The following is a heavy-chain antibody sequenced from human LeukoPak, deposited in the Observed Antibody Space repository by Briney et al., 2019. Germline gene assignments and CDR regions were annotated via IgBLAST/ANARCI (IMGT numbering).Heavy chain of an antibody. V-gene: IGHV1-2*02. D-gene: IGHD3-16*02. Sequence: ASVKVSCKASGYTFTGYYMHWVRQAPGQGLEWMGWINPNSGGTNYAQKFQGRVTMTRDTSISTAYMELSRLRSDDTAVYYCARTWGVIVHSYYFDYWGQGTLVTVSS. J-gene: IGHJ4*02. CDR2: INPNSGGT. CDR1: GYTFTGYY. CDR3: ARTWGVIVHSYYFDY.